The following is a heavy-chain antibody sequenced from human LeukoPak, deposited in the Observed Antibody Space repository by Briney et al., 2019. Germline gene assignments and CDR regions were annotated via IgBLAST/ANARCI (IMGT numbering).Heavy chain of an antibody. V-gene: IGHV4-59*01. CDR3: ARDRCSGGSCSRFDP. CDR1: GGSISGFY. Sequence: PSETLSLTWTVSGGSISGFYWSWIRQPPGKGLEWLGYVYNSGSTNYNPSLKSRVTISVDTSKSQFSLNLTSVTAADTAVYYCARDRCSGGSCSRFDPWGQGTLVTVSS. D-gene: IGHD2-15*01. J-gene: IGHJ5*02. CDR2: VYNSGST.